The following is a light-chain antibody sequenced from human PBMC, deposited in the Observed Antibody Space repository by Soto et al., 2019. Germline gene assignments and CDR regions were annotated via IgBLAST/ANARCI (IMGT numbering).Light chain of an antibody. Sequence: QPVLTQPPSVSGAPSQRVTISCTGSSSNIGAGYDVHWYQQRPGAAPKLLISANINRPSGVPDRFSGSKSGTSASLAITGLQADDEGDYYCQSYDSTLSARYVFGTGTKVTVL. V-gene: IGLV1-40*01. CDR3: QSYDSTLSARYV. CDR2: ANI. CDR1: SSNIGAGYD. J-gene: IGLJ1*01.